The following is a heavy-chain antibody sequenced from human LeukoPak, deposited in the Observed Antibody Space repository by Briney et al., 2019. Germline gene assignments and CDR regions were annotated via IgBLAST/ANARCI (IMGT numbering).Heavy chain of an antibody. CDR1: EFDFTSHA. J-gene: IGHJ4*02. CDR3: ANEIRPNDY. CDR2: ISISGTKT. V-gene: IGHV3-23*01. Sequence: GSLRLSCAASEFDFTSHAMTWVRQAPGKGLEWVSAISISGTKTYYADSVKGRFTISRDNSKNTLYLRMNSLRVEDTAVYYCANEIRPNDYWGQGTLVTVSS.